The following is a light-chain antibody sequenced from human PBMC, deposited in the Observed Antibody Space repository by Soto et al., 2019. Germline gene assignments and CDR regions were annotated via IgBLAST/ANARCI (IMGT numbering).Light chain of an antibody. V-gene: IGLV4-69*01. CDR2: FISDGSH. J-gene: IGLJ3*02. CDR1: SGDSRYA. Sequence: QLVLTQSPSASASLGDSVTLTCTLTSGDSRYAIAWRQQQPGKGPRFLVKFISDGSHNKGDGIPDRISVSSSGAERYLSLSSLHSDDGTDYYCQTWGTGVFGGGTKLTVL. CDR3: QTWGTGV.